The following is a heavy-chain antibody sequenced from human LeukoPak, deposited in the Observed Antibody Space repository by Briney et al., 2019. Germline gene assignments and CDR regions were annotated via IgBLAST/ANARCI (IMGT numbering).Heavy chain of an antibody. Sequence: GGSLRLSSAASGFTFSSYAMSWVRQAPGKGLEWVSAISGSGGSTYYADSVKGRFTISRDNSKNTLYLQMNSLRAEDTAVYYCAKDELWELLQWVYWGQGTLVTVSS. CDR3: AKDELWELLQWVY. V-gene: IGHV3-23*01. CDR1: GFTFSSYA. J-gene: IGHJ4*02. CDR2: ISGSGGST. D-gene: IGHD1-26*01.